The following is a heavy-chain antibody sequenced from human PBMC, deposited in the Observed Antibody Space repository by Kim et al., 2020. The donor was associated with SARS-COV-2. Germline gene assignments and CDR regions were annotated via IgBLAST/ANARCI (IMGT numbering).Heavy chain of an antibody. V-gene: IGHV3-48*03. CDR1: GFTFSSYE. CDR2: ISSSGSTI. D-gene: IGHD1-26*01. J-gene: IGHJ6*02. CDR3: ASNIVGATKGYYYYYGMDV. Sequence: GGSLRLSCAASGFTFSSYEMNWVRQAPGKGLEWVSYISSSGSTIYYADSVKGRFTISRDNAKNSLYLQMNSLRAEDTAVYYCASNIVGATKGYYYYYGMDVWGQGTTVTVSS.